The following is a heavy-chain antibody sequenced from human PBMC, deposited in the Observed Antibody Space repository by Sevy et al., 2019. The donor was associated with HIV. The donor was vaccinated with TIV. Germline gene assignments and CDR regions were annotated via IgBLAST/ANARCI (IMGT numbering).Heavy chain of an antibody. CDR2: ISYDGSSK. CDR1: GFTFSSYG. Sequence: GESLKISCAASGFTFSSYGMHWVRQAPGKGLEWVAVISYDGSSKYYADSVKGRFTISRDNSKNTLYLQMNSLRAEDTAVYYCAKDRDDFWSGPKHYYYGMDVWGQGTTVTVSS. D-gene: IGHD3-3*01. V-gene: IGHV3-30*18. CDR3: AKDRDDFWSGPKHYYYGMDV. J-gene: IGHJ6*02.